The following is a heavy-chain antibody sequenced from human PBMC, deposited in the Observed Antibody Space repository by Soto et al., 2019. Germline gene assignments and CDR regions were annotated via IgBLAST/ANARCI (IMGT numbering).Heavy chain of an antibody. CDR2: INSDGSST. CDR3: ASGMYSSSWDGGAFDI. D-gene: IGHD6-13*01. Sequence: GGSMRLSWAAAGVTFSSFGRRWVSTTQGRGLVWVSRINSDGSSTSYADSVKGRFTISRDNAKNTLYLQMNSLRAEDTAVYYCASGMYSSSWDGGAFDIWGQGTMVTVSS. J-gene: IGHJ3*02. V-gene: IGHV3-74*01. CDR1: GVTFSSFG.